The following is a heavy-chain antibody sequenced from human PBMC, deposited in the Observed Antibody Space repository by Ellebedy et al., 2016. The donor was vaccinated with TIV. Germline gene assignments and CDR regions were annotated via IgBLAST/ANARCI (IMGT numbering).Heavy chain of an antibody. J-gene: IGHJ6*02. CDR3: ARDMSDYDAMDV. D-gene: IGHD3-3*01. CDR2: ISWHSGTI. V-gene: IGHV3-9*01. CDR1: GFRFEDYA. Sequence: GGSLRLSXTASGFRFEDYAMHWVRQAPGKGLEWVSGISWHSGTIDYADSVRGRFTISRDNAKNSLYLQMNSLRVEDTALYYCARDMSDYDAMDVWGQGTTVTISS.